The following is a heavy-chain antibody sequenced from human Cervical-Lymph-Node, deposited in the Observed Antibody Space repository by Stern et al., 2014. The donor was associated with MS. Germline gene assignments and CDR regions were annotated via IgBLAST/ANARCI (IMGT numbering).Heavy chain of an antibody. CDR1: GYTFTSHY. CDR3: ASGTGSKRPTGNY. V-gene: IGHV1-46*01. Sequence: QMQLVQSGAEVKKPGASVKVSCKASGYTFTSHYMHWVRQAPGQGLEWVGIINPSGDSASYAQKFQGRGTMTRDTSTRTVDMELSSRRSEDTAVYYCASGTGSKRPTGNYWGQGTLVTFSS. D-gene: IGHD3/OR15-3a*01. J-gene: IGHJ4*02. CDR2: INPSGDSA.